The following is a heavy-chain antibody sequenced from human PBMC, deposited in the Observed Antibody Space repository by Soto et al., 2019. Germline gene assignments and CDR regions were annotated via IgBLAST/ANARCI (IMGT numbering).Heavy chain of an antibody. D-gene: IGHD1-7*01. CDR1: GFTFSRFW. CDR2: MNPDGSEK. CDR3: AKNRVETTRDKAPEF. V-gene: IGHV3-7*01. Sequence: EVQVVESGGGLVQPGGSLRLSCAASGFTFSRFWMSWVRQAPGKGLEWVANMNPDGSEKYYVGSVKGRFTGSRDNARNSLYLQMTSLRVEDTAVYYCAKNRVETTRDKAPEFWGQGPLVTVSS. J-gene: IGHJ4*02.